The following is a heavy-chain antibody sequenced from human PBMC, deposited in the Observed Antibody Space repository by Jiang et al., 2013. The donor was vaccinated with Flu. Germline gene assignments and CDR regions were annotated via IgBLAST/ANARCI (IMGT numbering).Heavy chain of an antibody. J-gene: IGHJ4*02. CDR2: SAYNGNT. Sequence: SAYNGNTNYAQKLQGRVTMTTDTSTSTAYMELRSLRSDDTAVYYCARVFGTHRIVGADHFDYWGQGTLVTVSS. V-gene: IGHV1-18*01. D-gene: IGHD1-26*01. CDR3: ARVFGTHRIVGADHFDY.